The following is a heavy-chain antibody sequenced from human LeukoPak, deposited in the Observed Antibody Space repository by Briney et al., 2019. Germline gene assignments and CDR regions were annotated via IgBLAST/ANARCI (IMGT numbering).Heavy chain of an antibody. D-gene: IGHD5-18*01. CDR2: IYYSGST. CDR3: ARDNVNTAMVIDY. Sequence: PSETLSLTCTVSGGSISSYYWSWIRQPPGKGLEWIGYIYYSGSTNYNPSLKSRVTISVDTSKNQFSLKLSSVTAADTAVYYCARDNVNTAMVIDYWGQGTLVTVSS. CDR1: GGSISSYY. J-gene: IGHJ4*02. V-gene: IGHV4-59*01.